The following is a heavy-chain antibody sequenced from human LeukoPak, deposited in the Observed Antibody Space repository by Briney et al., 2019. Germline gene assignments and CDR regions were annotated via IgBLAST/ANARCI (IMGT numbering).Heavy chain of an antibody. Sequence: PGGSLRLSCAASGFTFSSYGMHWVRQAPGKGLEWVAVISYDGSNKYYADSVKGRFTISRDNSKNSLYLQMNSLRTEDTAFYYCARATQSYYYYLDVWGTGTTVTVSS. CDR3: ARATQSYYYYLDV. V-gene: IGHV3-30*03. CDR2: ISYDGSNK. J-gene: IGHJ6*03. D-gene: IGHD2-15*01. CDR1: GFTFSSYG.